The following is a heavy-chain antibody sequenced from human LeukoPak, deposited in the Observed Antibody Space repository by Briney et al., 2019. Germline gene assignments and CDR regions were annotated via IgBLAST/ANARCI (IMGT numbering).Heavy chain of an antibody. CDR2: ISSSSTYI. CDR1: GFTFSSYS. D-gene: IGHD6-19*01. Sequence: GGSLRLSCAASGFTFSSYSMNWVRQAPGKGLECVSSISSSSTYIHYADSVKGRFTISRDNAKNSLYLQMNSLRAEDTAVYYCAREMLAAVAAQSWGQGTLVTVSS. CDR3: AREMLAAVAAQS. V-gene: IGHV3-21*01. J-gene: IGHJ5*02.